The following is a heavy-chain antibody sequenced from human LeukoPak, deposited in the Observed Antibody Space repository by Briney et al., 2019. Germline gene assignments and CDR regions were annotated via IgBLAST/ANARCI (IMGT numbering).Heavy chain of an antibody. CDR3: ARRGWGSLGY. D-gene: IGHD2-15*01. CDR2: INHSGST. V-gene: IGHV4-34*01. J-gene: IGHJ4*02. CDR1: GGSFSGYY. Sequence: PSETLSLTCAVYGGSFSGYYWSWIRQPPGKGLEWIGEINHSGSTNYNPSLKSRVTISVDTSKNQFSLKLSSVTAADTAVYYCARRGWGSLGYWGQGTLVTVSS.